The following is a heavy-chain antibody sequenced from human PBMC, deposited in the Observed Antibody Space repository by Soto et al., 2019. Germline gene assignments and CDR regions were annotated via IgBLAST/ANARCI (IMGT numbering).Heavy chain of an antibody. CDR1: GGAIRNSIYY. D-gene: IGHD6-19*01. Sequence: SETLSLTCTVSGGAIRNSIYYWGWIRQPPGKGLEWIGPIYYDGSVAYSASLKSQVTLSADTSRNHFSVKINSVTAADTAVYFCPRHRIAVAGPLAYWGQGTLVTVS. CDR2: IYYDGSV. J-gene: IGHJ4*02. V-gene: IGHV4-39*01. CDR3: PRHRIAVAGPLAY.